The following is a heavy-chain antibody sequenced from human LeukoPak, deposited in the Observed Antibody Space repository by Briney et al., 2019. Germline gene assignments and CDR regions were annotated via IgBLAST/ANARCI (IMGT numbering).Heavy chain of an antibody. Sequence: GASVKVSCKASGYTFTSYDFSWVRQATGHGLEWMGWMNSNSGNTGYAKKFKGRVTMTRNTSISTAYVGMSSWRSEETAVYYGAKVTIGYDILTGYDPWGQGTLVTVSS. J-gene: IGHJ5*02. CDR2: MNSNSGNT. V-gene: IGHV1-8*01. CDR3: AKVTIGYDILTGYDP. CDR1: GYTFTSYD. D-gene: IGHD3-9*01.